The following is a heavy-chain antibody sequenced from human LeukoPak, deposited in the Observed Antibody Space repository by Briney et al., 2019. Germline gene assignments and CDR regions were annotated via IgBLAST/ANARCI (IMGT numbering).Heavy chain of an antibody. CDR1: GGSISSYY. V-gene: IGHV4-59*12. Sequence: SETLSLTCTVSGGSISSYYWSWIRQPPGKGLEWIGYIYYSGSTNYNPSLKSRVTISVYTTKNQFYLKLSSVTAADTAVYDCARGTSYYDILTGPDAFDIWGQGTMVTVSS. D-gene: IGHD3-9*01. CDR2: IYYSGST. J-gene: IGHJ3*02. CDR3: ARGTSYYDILTGPDAFDI.